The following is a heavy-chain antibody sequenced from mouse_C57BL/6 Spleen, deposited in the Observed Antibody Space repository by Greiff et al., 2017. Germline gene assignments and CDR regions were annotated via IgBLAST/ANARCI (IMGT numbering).Heavy chain of an antibody. CDR2: IYPGSGNT. D-gene: IGHD1-1*01. CDR1: GYTFTDYY. Sequence: QVQLKQSGAELVRPGASVKLSCKASGYTFTDYYINWVKQRPGQGLEWIARIYPGSGNTYYNEKFKGKATLTAEKSSSTAYMQLSSLTSEDSAVYFCARGGLLSSFQSPYYFDYWGQGTTLTVSS. V-gene: IGHV1-76*01. CDR3: ARGGLLSSFQSPYYFDY. J-gene: IGHJ2*01.